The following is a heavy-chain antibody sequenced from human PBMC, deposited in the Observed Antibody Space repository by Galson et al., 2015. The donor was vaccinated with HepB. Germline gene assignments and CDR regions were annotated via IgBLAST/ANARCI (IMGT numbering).Heavy chain of an antibody. CDR2: FDPEDGET. CDR3: ATLGRSYGWFDP. J-gene: IGHJ5*02. Sequence: SVKVSCKVSGYTLTELSMHWVRQAPGKGLEWMGGFDPEDGETIYAQKFQGRVTMTEDTSTDTAYMELSSLRSEDTAVYYCATLGRSYGWFDPWGQGTLVTVSS. D-gene: IGHD1-26*01. V-gene: IGHV1-24*01. CDR1: GYTLTELS.